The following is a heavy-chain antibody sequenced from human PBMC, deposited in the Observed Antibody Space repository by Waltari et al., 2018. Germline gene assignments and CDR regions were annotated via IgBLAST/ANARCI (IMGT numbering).Heavy chain of an antibody. J-gene: IGHJ4*02. CDR3: VRWDSPGRYFGD. CDR2: IRHTGNT. D-gene: IGHD1-20*01. V-gene: IGHV4-59*08. Sequence: QVQLQESGPGLVKPSETLSLTCSVSGGSINNYFWNWIRQPPGKGLQWIGYIRHTGNTKCSPSLKSRVTMAVDTSKSQFSLGLTSMSATDTAVYFCVRWDSPGRYFGDWGQGTPVTVSS. CDR1: GGSINNYF.